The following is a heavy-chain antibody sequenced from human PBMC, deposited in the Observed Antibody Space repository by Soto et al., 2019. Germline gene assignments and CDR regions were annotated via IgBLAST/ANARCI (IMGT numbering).Heavy chain of an antibody. CDR1: GGTFSDFT. J-gene: IGHJ6*02. CDR2: IIPILEAT. D-gene: IGHD2-21*01. CDR3: ATAYCGNECQPNRAFYYFGWDV. Sequence: QVQLVQSGAEVRKPGSSVKVSCRASGGTFSDFTVTWVRQAPGQGLEWMGGIIPILEATKYAQTFQDRVTFTADESTSTVVMELSSLRSEDTAVDFCATAYCGNECQPNRAFYYFGWDVWGQGTTVTVSS. V-gene: IGHV1-69*01.